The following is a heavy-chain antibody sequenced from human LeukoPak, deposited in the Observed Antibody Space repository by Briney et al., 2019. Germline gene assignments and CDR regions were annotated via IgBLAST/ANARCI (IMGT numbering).Heavy chain of an antibody. J-gene: IGHJ4*02. V-gene: IGHV4-39*01. D-gene: IGHD3-16*01. Sequence: SETLSLTCTVSGGSFSSSSYSWGWIRQPPGKGLEWIGSIYYSGSTYYNPSLKSRVTMSVDTSKNQFSLKLNSVTAADTAVYYRARQGGLRLIDYWGQGTLVTVSS. CDR2: IYYSGST. CDR3: ARQGGLRLIDY. CDR1: GGSFSSSSYS.